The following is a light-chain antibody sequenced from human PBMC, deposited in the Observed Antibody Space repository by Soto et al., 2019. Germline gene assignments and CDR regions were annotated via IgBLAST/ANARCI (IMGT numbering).Light chain of an antibody. CDR2: GAS. J-gene: IGKJ2*01. V-gene: IGKV3-20*01. CDR3: QQYGGSPYT. CDR1: QIVSSSY. Sequence: EIVLTQSPGTLSLSPGERATLSCRASQIVSSSYLAWYQQKPDQAPRLLIYGASSRATGIPDRFSGSGSGTDFTLTISRLEPEDFAVYYCQQYGGSPYTFGQGTKLEIK.